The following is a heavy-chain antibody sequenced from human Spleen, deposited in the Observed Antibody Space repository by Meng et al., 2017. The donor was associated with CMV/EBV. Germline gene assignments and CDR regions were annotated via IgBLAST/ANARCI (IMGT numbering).Heavy chain of an antibody. CDR3: TRELRSGKYYFDY. V-gene: IGHV1-18*01. CDR1: GYTFTSYD. Sequence: ASVKVSCKASGYTFTSYDINWVRQATGQGLEWMGWIRGYNGNTNYAQKFQGRVTMTKDTSTTTFYMELSSLRSEDTAVYYCTRELRSGKYYFDYWGQGTLVTVSS. J-gene: IGHJ4*02. D-gene: IGHD1-26*01. CDR2: IRGYNGNT.